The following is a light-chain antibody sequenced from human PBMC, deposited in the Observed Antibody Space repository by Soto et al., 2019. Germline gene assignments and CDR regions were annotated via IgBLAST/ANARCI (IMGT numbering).Light chain of an antibody. J-gene: IGKJ3*01. CDR2: DAS. V-gene: IGKV1-33*01. CDR1: RDISNY. Sequence: DIQMSQSPSSLSASVGDRVTITCQASRDISNYLTWYQQKPGKAPKLLIYDASNLETGVPSRFSGSGSGTDFTFTISSLQPEDIATYYCQQYDNPPFTFGRGTKVDI. CDR3: QQYDNPPFT.